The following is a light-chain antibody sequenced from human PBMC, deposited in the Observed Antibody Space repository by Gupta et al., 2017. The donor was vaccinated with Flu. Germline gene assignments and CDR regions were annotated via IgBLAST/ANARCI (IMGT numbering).Light chain of an antibody. V-gene: IGKV2D-29*01. J-gene: IGKJ1*01. Sequence: DIVLTPTPLSLYATPVQPASISCKSSQSLLYSDGYTDLLWYLQKSGRPPQLLIDDVSNRFSGGTYRVSGRGSETDFTLKTSRGEADEVCYYYVRQTLPPRTFGQGTKLEIK. CDR3: RQTLPPRT. CDR1: QSLLYSDGYTD. CDR2: DVS.